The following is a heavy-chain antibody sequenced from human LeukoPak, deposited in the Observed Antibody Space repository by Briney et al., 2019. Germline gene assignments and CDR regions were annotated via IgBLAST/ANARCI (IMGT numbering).Heavy chain of an antibody. J-gene: IGHJ4*02. V-gene: IGHV3-48*03. Sequence: GGSLRLSCAASGFTFSSYEMNWARQAPWKGLEWVSYISTTGTIYYADSVKGRFTISRDNAKNSLYLQMNSLRAEDTAVYYCARRSDFDYWGQGTLVTVSS. D-gene: IGHD1-26*01. CDR1: GFTFSSYE. CDR2: ISTTGTI. CDR3: ARRSDFDY.